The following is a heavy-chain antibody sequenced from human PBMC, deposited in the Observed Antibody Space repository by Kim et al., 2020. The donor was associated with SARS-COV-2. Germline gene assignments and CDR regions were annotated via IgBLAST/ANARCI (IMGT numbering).Heavy chain of an antibody. CDR2: INPNSGGT. CDR3: ARITKTQEPSSWQPTNWFDP. V-gene: IGHV1-2*02. J-gene: IGHJ5*02. CDR1: GYTFTGYY. D-gene: IGHD6-13*01. Sequence: ASVKVSCKASGYTFTGYYMHWVRQAPGQGLEWMGWINPNSGGTNYAQKFQGRVTMTRDTSISTAYMELSRLRSDDTAVYYCARITKTQEPSSWQPTNWFDPWGQGTLVTVSS.